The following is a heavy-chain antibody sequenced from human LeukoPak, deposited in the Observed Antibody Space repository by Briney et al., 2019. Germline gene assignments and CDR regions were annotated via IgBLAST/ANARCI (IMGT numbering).Heavy chain of an antibody. V-gene: IGHV3-15*01. J-gene: IGHJ6*02. Sequence: PGGSLRLSCAASGFTFSNAWMSWVRQAPGKGLEWVGRIKSKTDGGTTDYTAPVKGRFTISRGDSKNTLYLQMNSLKTEDTAVYYCTTGPFDYYGSASYLANGMDVWGQGTTVTVSS. CDR3: TTGPFDYYGSASYLANGMDV. D-gene: IGHD3-10*01. CDR2: IKSKTDGGTT. CDR1: GFTFSNAW.